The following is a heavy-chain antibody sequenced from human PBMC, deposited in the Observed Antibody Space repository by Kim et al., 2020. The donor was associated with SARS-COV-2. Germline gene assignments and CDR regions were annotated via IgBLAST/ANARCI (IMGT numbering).Heavy chain of an antibody. J-gene: IGHJ3*02. D-gene: IGHD3-10*01. V-gene: IGHV1-18*04. CDR2: ISAYNGNT. CDR3: ARGLRDYYGSGVLPFDI. CDR1: GYTFTSYG. Sequence: ASVKVSCKASGYTFTSYGISWVRQAPGQGLEWMGWISAYNGNTNYAQKLQGRVTMTTDTSTSTAYMELRSLRSDDTAVYYCARGLRDYYGSGVLPFDIWGQGTMVTVSS.